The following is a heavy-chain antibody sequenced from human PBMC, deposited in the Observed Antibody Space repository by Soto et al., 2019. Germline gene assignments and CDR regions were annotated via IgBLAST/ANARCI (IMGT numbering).Heavy chain of an antibody. D-gene: IGHD2-15*01. CDR2: IIPILGIA. J-gene: IGHJ5*02. CDR1: GGTFSSYT. CDR3: ARNIAATANWFDP. Sequence: SVKVSCKASGGTFSSYTISWVRQAPGQGLEWMGRIIPILGIANYAQKFQGRVTITADKSTSTAYMELSSLRSEDTAVYYCARNIAATANWFDPWGQGTLVTVSS. V-gene: IGHV1-69*02.